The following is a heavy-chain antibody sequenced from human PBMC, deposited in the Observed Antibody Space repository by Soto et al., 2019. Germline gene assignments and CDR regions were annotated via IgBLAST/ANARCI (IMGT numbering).Heavy chain of an antibody. D-gene: IGHD3-22*01. CDR3: ARTNYYDSSGYYY. CDR2: INPNSGGT. CDR1: GYTFTGYY. Sequence: QVQLVQSGAEVKKPGASVKVSCKASGYTFTGYYMHWVRQAPGQGLEWMGWINPNSGGTNYAQKFQGWVTMTRDTSISTAYMELSRLRSDDTAVYYCARTNYYDSSGYYYWVQGTLVTVSS. J-gene: IGHJ4*02. V-gene: IGHV1-2*04.